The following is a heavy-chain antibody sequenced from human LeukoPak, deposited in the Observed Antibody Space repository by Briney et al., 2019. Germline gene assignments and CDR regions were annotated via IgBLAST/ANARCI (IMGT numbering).Heavy chain of an antibody. CDR1: GFTFSSYW. J-gene: IGHJ6*04. Sequence: GGSLRLSCAASGFTFSSYWMSWVRQAPGQGLEWVSSITSGSSYIYYADSVKGRFTISRDNAKNSLYLQMNSLRAEDTAVYYCAELGITMIGGVWGKGTTVTISS. D-gene: IGHD3-10*02. CDR2: ITSGSSYI. CDR3: AELGITMIGGV. V-gene: IGHV3-21*01.